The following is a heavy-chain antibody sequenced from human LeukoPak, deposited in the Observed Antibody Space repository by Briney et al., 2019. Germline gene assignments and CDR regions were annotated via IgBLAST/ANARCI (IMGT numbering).Heavy chain of an antibody. CDR2: IYPGDSDT. CDR1: GYIFTNYW. V-gene: IGHV5-51*01. D-gene: IGHD3-10*01. J-gene: IGHJ4*02. Sequence: GESLKMSCKGSGYIFTNYWIAWVRQMPGKGLEWMGIIYPGDSDTRYSPSFQGQVTISADKSISTAYLQWSSLKASDTAMYYCARRPPPDYGSGSVNYYFDYWGQGTLVTVSS. CDR3: ARRPPPDYGSGSVNYYFDY.